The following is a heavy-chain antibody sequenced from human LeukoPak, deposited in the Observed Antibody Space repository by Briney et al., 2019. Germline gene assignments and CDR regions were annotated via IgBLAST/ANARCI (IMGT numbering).Heavy chain of an antibody. CDR1: GGTFSSYT. CDR2: IIPILGIA. D-gene: IGHD6-13*01. CDR3: AREGNSSTVWFDP. J-gene: IGHJ5*02. V-gene: IGHV1-69*04. Sequence: GASVKVSCKASGGTFSSYTISWVRQAPGQGLEWMGRIIPILGIANYAQKFQGRVTITADKSTSTAYMELSGLRSEDTAVYYCAREGNSSTVWFDPWGQGTLVTVSS.